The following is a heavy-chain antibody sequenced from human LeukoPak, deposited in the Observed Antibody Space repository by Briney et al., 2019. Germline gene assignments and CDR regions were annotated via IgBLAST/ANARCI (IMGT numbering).Heavy chain of an antibody. J-gene: IGHJ3*02. CDR3: ARDGLKSSSTTYDAFDI. CDR2: IYYSGST. Sequence: PSETLSLTCTVSGGSISSSSYYWGWIRQPPGKGLEWIGSIYYSGSTYYNPSLKSRVTISVDTSKNQFSLKLSSVTAADTAVYYCARDGLKSSSTTYDAFDIWGQGTMVTVSS. D-gene: IGHD6-6*01. CDR1: GGSISSSSYY. V-gene: IGHV4-39*07.